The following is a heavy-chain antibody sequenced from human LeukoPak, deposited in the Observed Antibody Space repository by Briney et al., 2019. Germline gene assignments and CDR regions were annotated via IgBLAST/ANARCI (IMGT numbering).Heavy chain of an antibody. CDR2: IYYSGST. CDR1: GGSISSSSYY. Sequence: KASETLSLTCTVSGGSISSSSYYWGWIRQPPGKGLEWIGSIYYSGSTYYNPSLKSRVTISVDTSKNQFSLKRSSVTAADTAVYYCARMDGYNDFDYWGQGTLVTVSS. J-gene: IGHJ4*02. V-gene: IGHV4-39*01. D-gene: IGHD5-24*01. CDR3: ARMDGYNDFDY.